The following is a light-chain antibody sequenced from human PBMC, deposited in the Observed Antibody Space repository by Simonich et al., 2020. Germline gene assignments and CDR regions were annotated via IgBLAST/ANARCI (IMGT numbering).Light chain of an antibody. Sequence: QFALTQPASVSGSPGQSITISCTGTSREVGSYNIVSWYQQHPGKAPTLMIDEGSKRPSGVSNRFSGTKSGNTASLTISGLQADDEADYYCCSYAGSSTWVFGGGTKLTVL. V-gene: IGLV2-23*01. J-gene: IGLJ3*02. CDR3: CSYAGSSTWV. CDR2: EGS. CDR1: SREVGSYNI.